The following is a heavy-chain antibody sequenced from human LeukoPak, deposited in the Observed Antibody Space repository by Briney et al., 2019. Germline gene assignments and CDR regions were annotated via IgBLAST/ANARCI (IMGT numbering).Heavy chain of an antibody. Sequence: GGSLRLSCAASGFTFISFGMHWVRQAPGKGLEWVALISYDGSNKYYADSVEGRFTISRDNSKNTLYLQMNSLRAEDAAVYYCAKDWDPGYYDSSGSYPDYWGQGTLVTVSS. CDR2: ISYDGSNK. CDR3: AKDWDPGYYDSSGSYPDY. D-gene: IGHD3-22*01. J-gene: IGHJ4*02. V-gene: IGHV3-30*18. CDR1: GFTFISFG.